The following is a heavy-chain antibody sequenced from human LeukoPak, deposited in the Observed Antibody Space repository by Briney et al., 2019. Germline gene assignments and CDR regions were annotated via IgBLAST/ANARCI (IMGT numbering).Heavy chain of an antibody. V-gene: IGHV4-4*07. J-gene: IGHJ4*02. Sequence: SETLSLTCTVSGVSISSYYWNWIRQPAGKGLEWIGRMSTSGSTNYNPSLKSRVTMSVDTSRNQFSLRLSSVTAADTAVYYCAKINTRSYDHDYWGQGALVTVSS. CDR2: MSTSGST. D-gene: IGHD6-6*01. CDR3: AKINTRSYDHDY. CDR1: GVSISSYY.